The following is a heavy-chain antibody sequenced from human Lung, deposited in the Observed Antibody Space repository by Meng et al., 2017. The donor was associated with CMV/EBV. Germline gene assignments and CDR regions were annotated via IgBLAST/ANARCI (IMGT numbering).Heavy chain of an antibody. D-gene: IGHD6-13*01. CDR3: AKAFSSSWYREYYDY. Sequence: GEXXTISCAASGFTFSSSAMSWVRQAPGKGLEWVSAITASGGSTYHADSVKGRFTISRDNSKKMLYLQLNSLRVEDTAVYYCAKAFSSSWYREYYDYWGQGTXVTVSS. CDR1: GFTFSSSA. CDR2: ITASGGST. V-gene: IGHV3-23*01. J-gene: IGHJ4*02.